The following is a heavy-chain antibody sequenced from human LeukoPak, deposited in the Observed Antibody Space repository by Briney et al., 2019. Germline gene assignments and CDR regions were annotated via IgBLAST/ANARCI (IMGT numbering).Heavy chain of an antibody. CDR2: XWYDGSNK. V-gene: IGHV3-33*01. CDR1: GFTFSSYG. J-gene: IGHJ4*02. CDR3: ARPQYYYGSGSPIDY. Sequence: GGSLRLSCAASGFTFSSYGMHWVRQAPGKGLXXXXXXWYDGSNKYYADSVKGRFTISRDNSKNTLYLQMNSLRAEDTAVYYCARPQYYYGSGSPIDYWGQGTLVTVSS. D-gene: IGHD3-10*01.